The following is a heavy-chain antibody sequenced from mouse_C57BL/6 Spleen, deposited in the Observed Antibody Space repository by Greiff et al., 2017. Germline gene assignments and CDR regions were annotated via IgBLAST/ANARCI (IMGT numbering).Heavy chain of an antibody. CDR1: GYTFPSYG. V-gene: IGHV1-81*01. CDR3: ARDEITTVVAPFAY. Sequence: VQLQQSGAELARPGASVKLSCKASGYTFPSYGISWVKQRTGQGLEWIGEIYPRSGTTYYNEKFKGKATLTADKSSSTAYMELRSLTSEDSAVYFCARDEITTVVAPFAYWGQGTLVTVSA. CDR2: IYPRSGTT. D-gene: IGHD1-1*01. J-gene: IGHJ3*01.